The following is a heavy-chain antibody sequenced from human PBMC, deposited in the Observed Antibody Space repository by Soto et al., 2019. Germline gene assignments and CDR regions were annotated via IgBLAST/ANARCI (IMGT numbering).Heavy chain of an antibody. Sequence: PGESLKISCKGSGYNFLSYWIGWVRQMPGKGLEWVGIIYPGDSDTRYSPSFQGQVTISADKSISTAYLQWSSLKASDTAMYYCARHKGWPQWYFDLWGRGTLVTVSS. CDR3: ARHKGWPQWYFDL. V-gene: IGHV5-51*01. CDR1: GYNFLSYW. J-gene: IGHJ2*01. CDR2: IYPGDSDT.